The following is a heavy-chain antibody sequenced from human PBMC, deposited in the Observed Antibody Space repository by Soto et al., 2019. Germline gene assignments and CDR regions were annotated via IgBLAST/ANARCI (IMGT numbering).Heavy chain of an antibody. J-gene: IGHJ5*02. CDR1: GGAFRSYF. CDR2: IHSSGKS. V-gene: IGHV4-59*01. Sequence: QVRLQESGPQLVKPSATLSLTCTVSGGAFRSYFWSWIRQPPGKGLEWIGNIHSSGKSNYNPSFKSRVSMSIDPSKNRFSVRLTSVTAADTAFYYCARDDPFDPWGQGMLVTVSS. CDR3: ARDDPFDP.